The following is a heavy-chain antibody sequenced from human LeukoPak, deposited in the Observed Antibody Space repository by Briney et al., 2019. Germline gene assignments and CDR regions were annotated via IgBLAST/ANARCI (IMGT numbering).Heavy chain of an antibody. CDR3: ARVSSPPATLTYFDY. J-gene: IGHJ4*02. D-gene: IGHD6-13*01. CDR1: GGSFSGYY. Sequence: SETLSLTCAVYGGSFSGYYWSWIRQPPGKGLEWIGEINHSGSTNYNPSLKSRVTISVDTSKNQFSLKLSSVTAADTAVYYCARVSSPPATLTYFDYWGQGTLVTVSS. V-gene: IGHV4-34*01. CDR2: INHSGST.